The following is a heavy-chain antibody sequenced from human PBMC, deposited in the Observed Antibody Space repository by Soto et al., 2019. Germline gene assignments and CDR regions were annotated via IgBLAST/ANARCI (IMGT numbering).Heavy chain of an antibody. CDR2: IYYSGST. J-gene: IGHJ6*02. CDR3: ARLRYSSGWHGGYYYYGMDV. D-gene: IGHD6-19*01. V-gene: IGHV4-39*01. CDR1: GGSISSSSYY. Sequence: PSETLSLTCTVSGGSISSSSYYWGWIRQPPGKGLEWIGSIYYSGSTYYNPSLKSRVTISVDTSKNQFSLKLSSVTAADTAVYYCARLRYSSGWHGGYYYYGMDVWGQGTTVTVPS.